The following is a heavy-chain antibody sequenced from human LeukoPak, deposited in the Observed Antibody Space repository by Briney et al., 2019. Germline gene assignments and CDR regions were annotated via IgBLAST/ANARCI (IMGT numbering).Heavy chain of an antibody. D-gene: IGHD3-10*01. Sequence: SETLSLTCTVSGGSISGYYWSWIRQPPGKGLEWIGYIYHSGSTNYNPSLKSRVTISVDKSKNQFSLKLSSVTAADTAVYYCAKIYYGSGSPTDYWGQGTLVTVSS. CDR3: AKIYYGSGSPTDY. CDR1: GGSISGYY. V-gene: IGHV4-59*12. J-gene: IGHJ4*02. CDR2: IYHSGST.